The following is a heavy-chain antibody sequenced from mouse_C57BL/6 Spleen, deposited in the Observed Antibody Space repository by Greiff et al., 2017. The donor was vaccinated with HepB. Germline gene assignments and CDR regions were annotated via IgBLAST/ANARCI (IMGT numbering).Heavy chain of an antibody. CDR3: ARHQIYDGYYEMDY. V-gene: IGHV1-80*01. Sequence: VQLQESGAELVKPGASVKISCKASGYAFSSYWMNWVKQRPGKGLEWIGQIYPGDGDTNYNGKFKGKATLTADKSSSTAYMQLSSLTSEDSAVYFCARHQIYDGYYEMDYWGQGTSVAVSS. D-gene: IGHD2-3*01. CDR2: IYPGDGDT. CDR1: GYAFSSYW. J-gene: IGHJ4*01.